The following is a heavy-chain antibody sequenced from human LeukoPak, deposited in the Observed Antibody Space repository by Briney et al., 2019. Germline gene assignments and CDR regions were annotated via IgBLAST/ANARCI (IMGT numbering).Heavy chain of an antibody. D-gene: IGHD3-16*02. J-gene: IGHJ4*02. CDR2: IYYSGTT. Sequence: SETLSLTCTVSGGAISSRSYYWGWIRQPPGKGLEWVGSIYYSGTTYYNPSLKSRVTISVDTSKNQFSLTLSSVTAADTAVYYCARLVGRMITFGGVIVIPRYFDYWGQGTLVTVAS. V-gene: IGHV4-39*01. CDR1: GGAISSRSYY. CDR3: ARLVGRMITFGGVIVIPRYFDY.